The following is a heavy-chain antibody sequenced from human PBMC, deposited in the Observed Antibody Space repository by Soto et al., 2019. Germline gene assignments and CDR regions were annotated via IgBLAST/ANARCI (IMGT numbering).Heavy chain of an antibody. D-gene: IGHD1-26*01. CDR3: AKGARGYSGSYFKFDY. Sequence: QPGGSLRLSCAASGFTFSSYGMHWVGQAPGKGLEWVAVISYDGSNKYYADSVKGRFTISRDNSKNTLYLQMNSLRAEDTAVYYCAKGARGYSGSYFKFDYWGQGTLVTVSS. V-gene: IGHV3-30*18. J-gene: IGHJ4*02. CDR2: ISYDGSNK. CDR1: GFTFSSYG.